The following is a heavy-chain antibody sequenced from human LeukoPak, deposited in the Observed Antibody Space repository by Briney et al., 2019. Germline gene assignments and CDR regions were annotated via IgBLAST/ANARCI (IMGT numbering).Heavy chain of an antibody. CDR2: IYYSGRT. CDR3: ARDQATIILGYFDY. Sequence: SETLSLTCTVSGGSININTYYWGWIRQPPGKGLEWIGTIYYSGRTYYNPSLKSRVTISVDTSKNQFSLKLSSVTAADTAVYYCARDQATIILGYFDYWGQGTLVTVSS. J-gene: IGHJ4*02. D-gene: IGHD1-26*01. V-gene: IGHV4-39*07. CDR1: GGSININTYY.